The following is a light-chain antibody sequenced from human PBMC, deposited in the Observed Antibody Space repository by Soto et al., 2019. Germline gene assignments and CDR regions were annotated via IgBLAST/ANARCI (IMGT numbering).Light chain of an antibody. CDR3: QPHNNRPVVT. Sequence: EMVLTQSPATLSGSPGERVTLSCRASRSISRNLAWYQQKAGQAPRLLIYGASTRATGIPDRFSGRGSGTEFTLTINGLQSEDFATYYCQPHNNRPVVTFGGGTRVEIK. J-gene: IGKJ4*01. V-gene: IGKV3-15*01. CDR2: GAS. CDR1: RSISRN.